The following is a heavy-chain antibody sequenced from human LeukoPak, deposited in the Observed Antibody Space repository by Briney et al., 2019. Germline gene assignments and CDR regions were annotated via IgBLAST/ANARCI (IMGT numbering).Heavy chain of an antibody. CDR2: ISDDGSRQ. J-gene: IGHJ4*02. CDR1: GFTFSNYA. V-gene: IGHV3-30-3*01. CDR3: VKDRSGYSSSWYYFDY. D-gene: IGHD6-13*01. Sequence: GGSLRLSCAATGFTFSNYAIHWGRQAPGKGLEWVAFISDDGSRQHYADSVKGRFTISRDNSKNTLNLQMNSLRAEDTAVYYCVKDRSGYSSSWYYFDYWGQGTLVTVSS.